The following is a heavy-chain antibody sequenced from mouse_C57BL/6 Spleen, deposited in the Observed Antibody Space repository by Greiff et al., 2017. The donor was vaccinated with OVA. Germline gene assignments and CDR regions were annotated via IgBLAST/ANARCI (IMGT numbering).Heavy chain of an antibody. V-gene: IGHV5-17*01. CDR3: ARKYGYDYAMDY. CDR1: GFTFSDYG. J-gene: IGHJ4*01. CDR2: ISSGSSTI. Sequence: EVHLVESGGGLVKPGGSLKLSCAASGFTFSDYGMHWVRQAPEKGLEWVAYISSGSSTIYYADTVKGRFTISRDNAKNTLFLQMTSLRSEDTAMYYCARKYGYDYAMDYWGQGTSVTVSS. D-gene: IGHD2-2*01.